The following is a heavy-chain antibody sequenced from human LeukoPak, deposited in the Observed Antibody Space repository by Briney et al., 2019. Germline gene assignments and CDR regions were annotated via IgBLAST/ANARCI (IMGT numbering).Heavy chain of an antibody. CDR3: AKDGRYYYDSSGLDY. CDR2: ISYDGSNK. D-gene: IGHD3-22*01. V-gene: IGHV3-30*18. Sequence: GGSLRLSCAASGFTFDNYAMTWVRQAPGKGLEWVAVISYDGSNKYYADSVKGRFTISRDNSKNTLYLQMNSLRAEDTAVYYCAKDGRYYYDSSGLDYWGQGTLVTVSS. CDR1: GFTFDNYA. J-gene: IGHJ4*02.